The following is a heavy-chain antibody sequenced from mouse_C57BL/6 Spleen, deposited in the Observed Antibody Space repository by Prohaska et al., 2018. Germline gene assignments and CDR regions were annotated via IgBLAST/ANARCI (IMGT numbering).Heavy chain of an antibody. J-gene: IGHJ2*01. V-gene: IGHV5-6*01. CDR1: GFTFSSYG. Sequence: EVQLVESGGDLVKPGGSLKLSCAASGFTFSSYGMSWVRQTPDKRLEWVATISSGGSYTYYPDSVKGRFTISRDNAKNTLYLQMSSLKSEDTAMYYCARLGLRGYYFDYWGFTTLTVSS. D-gene: IGHD2-2*01. CDR2: ISSGGSYT. CDR3: ARLGLRGYYFDY.